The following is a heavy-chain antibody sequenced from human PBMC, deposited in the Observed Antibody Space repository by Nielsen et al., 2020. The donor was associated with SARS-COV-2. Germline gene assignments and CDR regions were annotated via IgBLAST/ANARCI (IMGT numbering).Heavy chain of an antibody. V-gene: IGHV3-7*01. CDR1: GFTFDDYA. J-gene: IGHJ4*02. CDR3: AKEGYYDSSGYLDY. CDR2: IKQDGSEK. Sequence: GESLKISCAASGFTFDDYAMHWVRQAPGKGLEWVANIKQDGSEKYYVDSVKGRFTISRDNAKNSLYLQMNSLRAEDTAVYYCAKEGYYDSSGYLDYWGQGTLVTVSS. D-gene: IGHD3-22*01.